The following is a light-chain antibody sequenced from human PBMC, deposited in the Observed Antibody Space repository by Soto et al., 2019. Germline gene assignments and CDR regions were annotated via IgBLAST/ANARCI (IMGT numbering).Light chain of an antibody. CDR3: QQYYRIPYT. CDR2: WAS. J-gene: IGKJ2*01. Sequence: DIVMTQSPDSLAVSLGERATINCKSSQSVLSSSNNKNFLAWYQQKPGQSPKLLIYWASTRESGVPDRLSGSGSGTDFTLTISSLQAEDVAVYYCQQYYRIPYTFGQGTKLEIK. V-gene: IGKV4-1*01. CDR1: QSVLSSSNNKNF.